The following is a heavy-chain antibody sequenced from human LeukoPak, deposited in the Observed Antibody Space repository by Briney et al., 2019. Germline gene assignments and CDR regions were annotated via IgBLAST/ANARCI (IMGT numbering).Heavy chain of an antibody. D-gene: IGHD3-22*01. V-gene: IGHV1-2*02. CDR1: GYTFTGYY. CDR3: ATLSPYYYYDSSGADY. Sequence: ASVKVSCKASGYTFTGYYMHWVRQAPGQGLEWMGWINPNSGGTNYAQKFQGRVTMTRDTSISTAYMELSRLRSDDTAVYYCATLSPYYYYDSSGADYWGQGTLVTVSS. J-gene: IGHJ4*02. CDR2: INPNSGGT.